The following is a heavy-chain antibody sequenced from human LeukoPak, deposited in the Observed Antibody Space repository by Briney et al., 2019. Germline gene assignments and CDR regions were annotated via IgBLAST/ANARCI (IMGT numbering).Heavy chain of an antibody. CDR3: ARGGFRHFDP. Sequence: GSLRLSCAASGFAFNSQTMSWVRPAPGKGLEWVASIKEDEIEIHYVDSVKGRFTISRDNAKDTLYLQMNSLRVEDTAVYYCARGGFRHFDPWGQGTLVTVSS. CDR2: IKEDEIEI. CDR1: GFAFNSQT. V-gene: IGHV3-7*01. D-gene: IGHD3-22*01. J-gene: IGHJ5*02.